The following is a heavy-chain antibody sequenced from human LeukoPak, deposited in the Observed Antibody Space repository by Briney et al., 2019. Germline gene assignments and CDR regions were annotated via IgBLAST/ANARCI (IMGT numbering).Heavy chain of an antibody. D-gene: IGHD5-18*01. CDR1: GFTFSSYA. CDR2: IRPDGSEK. CDR3: AKGGYKYGH. J-gene: IGHJ4*02. V-gene: IGHV3-7*01. Sequence: GGSLRLSCAASGFTFSSYAMSWVRQSSGKGLEWVANIRPDGSEKYYVDSVKGRFSISRDNAKNSLYLQMNSLRAEDTAVYYCAKGGYKYGHWGQGTLVTVSS.